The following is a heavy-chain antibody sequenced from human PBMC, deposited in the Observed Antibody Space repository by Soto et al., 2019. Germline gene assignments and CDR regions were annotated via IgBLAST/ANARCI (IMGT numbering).Heavy chain of an antibody. CDR3: ARAGYYDSSGYYHYYYYGMDV. CDR1: GFTFSSYD. J-gene: IGHJ6*02. CDR2: IGTAGDT. D-gene: IGHD3-22*01. V-gene: IGHV3-13*01. Sequence: GSLRLSCAASGFTFSSYDMHWVRQATGKGLEWVSAIGTAGDTYYPGSVKGRFTISRENAKNSLYLQMNSLRAGDTAVYYCARAGYYDSSGYYHYYYYGMDVWGQGXTVTVYS.